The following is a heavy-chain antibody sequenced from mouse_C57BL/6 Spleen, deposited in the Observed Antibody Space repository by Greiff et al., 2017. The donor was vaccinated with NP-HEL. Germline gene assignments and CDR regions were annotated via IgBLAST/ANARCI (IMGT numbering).Heavy chain of an antibody. CDR2: INPNYGTT. V-gene: IGHV1-39*01. CDR3: AGSGYDYDVPFAY. D-gene: IGHD2-4*01. J-gene: IGHJ3*01. Sequence: EVQLQEPGPELVKPGASVKISCKASGYSFTDYNMNWVKQSHGKSLEWIGVINPNYGTTSYNQKFKGKATLTVDQSSSTAYMQHISLTTADSAVYYCAGSGYDYDVPFAYWGQGTLVTVSA. CDR1: GYSFTDYN.